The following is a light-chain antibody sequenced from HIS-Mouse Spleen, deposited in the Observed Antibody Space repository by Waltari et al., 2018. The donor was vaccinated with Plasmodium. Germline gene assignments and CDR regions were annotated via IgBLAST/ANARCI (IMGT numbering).Light chain of an antibody. J-gene: IGLJ3*02. Sequence: SSELTQDPAVSVALGQTVRITCQGDSLRSYYASWYQQKPGQAPVLVSYGKNNRPSGIPDRFSGDSSGNTASLTITGAQAEDEADYYCNSRDSSGNHQVFGGGTKLTVL. CDR3: NSRDSSGNHQV. CDR1: SLRSYY. CDR2: GKN. V-gene: IGLV3-19*01.